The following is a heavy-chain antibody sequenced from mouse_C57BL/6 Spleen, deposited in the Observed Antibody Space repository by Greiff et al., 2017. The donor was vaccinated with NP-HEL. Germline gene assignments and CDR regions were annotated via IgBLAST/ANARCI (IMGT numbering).Heavy chain of an antibody. D-gene: IGHD2-1*01. CDR3: ARWGNYRSYYFDY. CDR2: INPNNGGT. J-gene: IGHJ2*01. CDR1: GYTFTDYY. Sequence: EVQLQQSGPELVKPGASVKISCKASGYTFTDYYMNWVKQSHGKSLEWIGDINPNNGGTSYNQKFKGKATLTVDKSSSTAYMELRSLTSEDSAVYYCARWGNYRSYYFDYWGQGTTLTVSS. V-gene: IGHV1-26*01.